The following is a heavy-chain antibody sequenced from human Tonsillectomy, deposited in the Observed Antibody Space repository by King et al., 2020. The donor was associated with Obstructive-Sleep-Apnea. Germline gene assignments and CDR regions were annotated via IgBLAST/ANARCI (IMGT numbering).Heavy chain of an antibody. CDR3: ARLPGASGWRDY. V-gene: IGHV4-59*08. J-gene: IGHJ4*02. D-gene: IGHD6-19*01. CDR1: GGSISSYY. CDR2: IYYTGST. Sequence: VQLQESGPGLVKPSETLSLTCTVSGGSISSYYWSWIRQPPGKGLEWIGYIYYTGSTNCNPSLRSRVTVSLDTSKSQFSLRLTSVTAADTAVYYCARLPGASGWRDYWGQGTLVTVSS.